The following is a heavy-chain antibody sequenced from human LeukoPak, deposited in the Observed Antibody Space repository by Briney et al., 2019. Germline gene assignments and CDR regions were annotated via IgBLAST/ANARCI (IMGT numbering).Heavy chain of an antibody. CDR3: ARDPHCYCSSTSCGCHYFDY. J-gene: IGHJ4*02. D-gene: IGHD2-2*01. Sequence: SETLSLTCAVSGYSISGGYYWGWIRQPPGKGLEWIGNIFHSGISHYNPSLSSRLTMSVDTSKNQFSLKLSSVTAADTTVYYCARDPHCYCSSTSCGCHYFDYWGQGTLVTVSS. CDR2: IFHSGIS. CDR1: GYSISGGYY. V-gene: IGHV4-38-2*02.